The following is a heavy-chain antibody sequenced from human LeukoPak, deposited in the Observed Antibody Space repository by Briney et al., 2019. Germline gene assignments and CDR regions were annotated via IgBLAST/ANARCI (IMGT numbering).Heavy chain of an antibody. CDR2: ISSSGSTV. CDR1: GFTFSTYT. CDR3: ARVGDGYSVNYFDY. J-gene: IGHJ4*02. D-gene: IGHD5-24*01. V-gene: IGHV3-48*02. Sequence: GGSLRLSCVASGFTFSTYTMNWVRQAPGKGPEWVSYISSSGSTVYYADSVKGRFTVSRDNAKNSLYLQMNSLRDEDTAMFYCARVGDGYSVNYFDYWGQGTLVTVSS.